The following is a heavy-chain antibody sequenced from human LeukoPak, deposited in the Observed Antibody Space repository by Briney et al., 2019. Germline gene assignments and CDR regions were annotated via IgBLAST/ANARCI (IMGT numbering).Heavy chain of an antibody. Sequence: PGGSLRLSCAASGFTFGSYSMSWVRQAPEKGLEWVSAISGSGSSTNYADSLKGRFTISRDDSKNTLYLQMNSLRAEDTAIYYCARGNWGGEYIFDFWGQGTLVTGAS. CDR2: ISGSGSST. J-gene: IGHJ4*02. CDR3: ARGNWGGEYIFDF. CDR1: GFTFGSYS. V-gene: IGHV3-23*01. D-gene: IGHD7-27*01.